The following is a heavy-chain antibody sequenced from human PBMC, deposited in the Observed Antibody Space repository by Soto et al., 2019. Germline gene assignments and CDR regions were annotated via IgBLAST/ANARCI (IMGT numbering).Heavy chain of an antibody. CDR2: IYHSGNT. J-gene: IGHJ4*02. CDR3: ARVPRDGKNGDYSRYLDY. D-gene: IGHD4-17*01. CDR1: GGSISSGGFY. V-gene: IGHV4-31*03. Sequence: QVQLQESGPGLVKPSQTLSLTCTVSGGSISSGGFYWSWIRQHPGRGLEWIGYIYHSGNTYYNPSLKSRVSISVDTSKNQFSLKLSSVTAADTAVYYCARVPRDGKNGDYSRYLDYWGQGTLVSVSS.